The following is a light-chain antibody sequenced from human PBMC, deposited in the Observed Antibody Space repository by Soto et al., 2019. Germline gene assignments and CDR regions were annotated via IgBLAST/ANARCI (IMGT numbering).Light chain of an antibody. Sequence: DTLMTQSPANLSLSPGETATLSCRAGQSINNYLAWYQQKLGQAPRLLIYGASTRATGVPARFSGSGSGTDFTLTINSLQPEDFATYFCQQGYSMPLTFGGGTKVDIK. V-gene: IGKV3D-15*01. J-gene: IGKJ4*01. CDR1: QSINNY. CDR2: GAS. CDR3: QQGYSMPLT.